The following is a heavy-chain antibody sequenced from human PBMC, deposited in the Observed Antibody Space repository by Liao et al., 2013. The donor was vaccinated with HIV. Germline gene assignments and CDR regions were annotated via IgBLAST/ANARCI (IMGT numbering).Heavy chain of an antibody. CDR1: GGSFSGYY. V-gene: IGHV4-34*02. CDR3: ATSTRGRLDYYYYLDV. CDR2: INQSGST. Sequence: QVQLQQWGAGLLKPSETLSLTCAVYGGSFSGYYWSWVRQPTGKGLEWIGEINQSGSTNYNPSLKSRVTISVDTSKNQFSLKVSSVTAADTAVYYCATSTRGRLDYYYYLDVWGTGTTVTVSS. J-gene: IGHJ6*03. D-gene: IGHD6-25*01.